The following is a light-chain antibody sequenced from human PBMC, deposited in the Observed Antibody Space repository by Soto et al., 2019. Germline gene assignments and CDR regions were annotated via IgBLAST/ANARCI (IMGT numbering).Light chain of an antibody. CDR3: QQYSGSFT. CDR1: QSVSSNY. Sequence: EIVLTQSPATLSLSPGERATLSCRASQSVSSNYLAWYQQKPGQAPRLLIYDVSNRATGIPDRFSGSGSGTDFALTNSRLEPEDCAVYYCQQYSGSFTFGPGTRVDIK. CDR2: DVS. J-gene: IGKJ3*01. V-gene: IGKV3-20*01.